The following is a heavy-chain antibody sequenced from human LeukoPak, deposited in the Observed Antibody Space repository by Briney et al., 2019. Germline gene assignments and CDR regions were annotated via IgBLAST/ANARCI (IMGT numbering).Heavy chain of an antibody. Sequence: GGSLRLSCAASGFTFSSYGTHWVRQAPGKGLEWVAFIRYDGSNKYYADSVKGRFTISRDNSKNTLYLQMNSLRAEDTAVYYCAKDYYRYCSGGSCYSDYWGQGTLVTVSS. CDR1: GFTFSSYG. V-gene: IGHV3-30*02. CDR3: AKDYYRYCSGGSCYSDY. CDR2: IRYDGSNK. D-gene: IGHD2-15*01. J-gene: IGHJ4*02.